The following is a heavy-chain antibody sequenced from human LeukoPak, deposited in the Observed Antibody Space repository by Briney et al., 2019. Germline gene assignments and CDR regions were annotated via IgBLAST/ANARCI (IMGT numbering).Heavy chain of an antibody. CDR1: SISCRICY. Sequence: SISCRICYWRWIRQHPGKGMEWIGSTHYSGNTNYNPSLKSRVTISVDTSKNQFSLKVTSMTAADTAVYYCARLPYGSGAWLQREGRDVWGKGTTVTISS. CDR3: ARLPYGSGAWLQREGRDV. J-gene: IGHJ6*04. D-gene: IGHD3-10*01. V-gene: IGHV4-39*07. CDR2: THYSGNT.